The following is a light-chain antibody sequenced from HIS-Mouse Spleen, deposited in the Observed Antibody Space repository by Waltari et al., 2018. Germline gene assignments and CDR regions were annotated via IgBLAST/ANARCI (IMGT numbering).Light chain of an antibody. V-gene: IGLV3-10*01. CDR1: ALPKKY. CDR3: YSTDSSGNHRV. CDR2: DDS. J-gene: IGLJ2*01. Sequence: SYELTQPPSVSVSPGQTARITCSGDALPKKYAYWYQQKSGQAPVLVIYDDSERPSGIPERFSGSSAGTMATLTISGAQVEDEADYYCYSTDSSGNHRVFGGGTKLTVL.